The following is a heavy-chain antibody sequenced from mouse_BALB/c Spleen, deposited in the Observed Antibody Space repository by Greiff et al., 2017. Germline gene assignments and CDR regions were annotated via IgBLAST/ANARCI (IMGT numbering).Heavy chain of an antibody. V-gene: IGHV1-5*01. CDR2: IYPGNSDT. J-gene: IGHJ3*01. D-gene: IGHD1-2*01. CDR1: GYTFTSYW. Sequence: EVQLQQSGTVLARPGASVKMSCKASGYTFTSYWMHWVNQRPGQGLEWIGAIYPGNSDTTYNQKFKGKAKLTAVTSTSTAYLELSSLTNEDSAVYYCTRGSLLRLREFAYWGQGTLVTVSA. CDR3: TRGSLLRLREFAY.